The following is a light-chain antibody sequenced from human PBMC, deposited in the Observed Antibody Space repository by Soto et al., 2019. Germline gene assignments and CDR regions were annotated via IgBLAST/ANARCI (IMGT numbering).Light chain of an antibody. V-gene: IGLV2-11*01. Sequence: QSALTQPRSVSGSPGQSVTISCTGTSSDVGGYKYVSWYQQHPGKAPKLMIYDVNKWPSGVPDRFSGSKSGNTASLTISGLQAEDEADYHCCSYAGSHTPWVFGGGTQLTGL. CDR2: DVN. CDR3: CSYAGSHTPWV. J-gene: IGLJ3*02. CDR1: SSDVGGYKY.